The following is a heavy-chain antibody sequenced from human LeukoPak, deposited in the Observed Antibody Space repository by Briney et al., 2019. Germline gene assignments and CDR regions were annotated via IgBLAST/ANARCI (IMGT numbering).Heavy chain of an antibody. CDR3: ARDGGYCSGGSCPSYYFDY. D-gene: IGHD2-15*01. V-gene: IGHV3-64*01. CDR2: VSSNGGST. CDR1: GFTFSSYA. Sequence: PGGSLRLSCAASGFTFSSYAMHWVRQAPGKGLEYVSAVSSNGGSTYYANSVKGRFTISRENSKNTLYLQMGSQRAEDMAVYYCARDGGYCSGGSCPSYYFDYWGQGTLVTVSS. J-gene: IGHJ4*02.